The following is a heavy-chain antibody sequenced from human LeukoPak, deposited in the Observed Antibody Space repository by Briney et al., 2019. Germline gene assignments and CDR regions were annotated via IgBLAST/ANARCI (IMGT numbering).Heavy chain of an antibody. J-gene: IGHJ4*02. CDR2: IYYSGST. CDR3: ARDRVRGNSNPFFDY. V-gene: IGHV4-59*01. Sequence: SETLSLTCTVSGGSISSYYWSWIRQPPGKGLEWIGYIYYSGSTNYNPSLKSRVTISVDTSKNQFSLKLNSMTAADTAVYYCARDRVRGNSNPFFDYWGQGTLVTVSS. D-gene: IGHD4-11*01. CDR1: GGSISSYY.